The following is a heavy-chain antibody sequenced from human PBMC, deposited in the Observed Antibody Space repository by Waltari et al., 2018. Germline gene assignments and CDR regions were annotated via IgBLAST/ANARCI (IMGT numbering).Heavy chain of an antibody. Sequence: EVQLVESGGGLVMPGGSLRLSCAASGFTFRNTWMSWVRQAPGKGLEWVGRMKSRSAGGTTDYTSPVKGRFTISRDDSQNTLHLQMNSLKTEDTAVYYCTTDRFDWGQGILVTVSS. CDR2: MKSRSAGGTT. CDR1: GFTFRNTW. CDR3: TTDRFD. V-gene: IGHV3-15*01. J-gene: IGHJ4*02. D-gene: IGHD3-16*01.